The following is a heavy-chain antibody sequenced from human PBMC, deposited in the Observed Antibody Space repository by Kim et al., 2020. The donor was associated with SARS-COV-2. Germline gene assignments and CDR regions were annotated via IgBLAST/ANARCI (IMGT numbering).Heavy chain of an antibody. CDR3: ARFGNYYDSSGYYVGFDY. Sequence: KGRVTISVNTSKNQFSLKLSSVTAADTAVYYCARFGNYYDSSGYYVGFDYWGQGTLVTVSS. J-gene: IGHJ4*02. V-gene: IGHV4-34*01. D-gene: IGHD3-22*01.